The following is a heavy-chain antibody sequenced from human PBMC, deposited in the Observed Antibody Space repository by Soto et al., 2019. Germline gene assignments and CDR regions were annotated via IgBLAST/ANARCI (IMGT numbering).Heavy chain of an antibody. CDR2: IRSKAYGGTT. CDR1: GFTFGDYA. Sequence: GGSLRLSCTASGFTFGDYAMSWFRQARGRGLEWVGFIRSKAYGGTTEYAASVKGRFTISRDDSKSIAYLQMNSLKTEDTAVYYCTRVGYSIVVVPAPASDAFAIWGQGTMVTVSS. CDR3: TRVGYSIVVVPAPASDAFAI. V-gene: IGHV3-49*03. J-gene: IGHJ3*02. D-gene: IGHD2-2*01.